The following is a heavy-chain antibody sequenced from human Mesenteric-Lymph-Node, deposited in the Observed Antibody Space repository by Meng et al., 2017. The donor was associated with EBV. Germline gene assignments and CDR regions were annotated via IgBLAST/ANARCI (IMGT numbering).Heavy chain of an antibody. CDR1: GGSVSSGSYY. D-gene: IGHD1-20*01. Sequence: QVQRQEAGPGLVTPSETLSLTCSVSGGSVSSGSYYWSWIRQPPGKGLEWIGYIYRTGSTDYNPSLNSRVSISIDTSKNQFSLRLTSVTAADTAVYYCARDSGITVTNSFDYWGQGALVTVSS. V-gene: IGHV4-61*01. CDR3: ARDSGITVTNSFDY. J-gene: IGHJ4*02. CDR2: IYRTGST.